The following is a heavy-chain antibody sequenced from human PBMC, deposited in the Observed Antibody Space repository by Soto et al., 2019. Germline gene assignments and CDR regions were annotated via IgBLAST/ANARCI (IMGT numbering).Heavy chain of an antibody. J-gene: IGHJ5*02. Sequence: QLQLQESGPGLVKPSETLSLTCTVSGGSISSSSYYWGWIRQPPGKGLEWIGSIYYSGSTYYNPSLKSRLTISVYTFKNQFSLKLSSVTAADTAVYYCAGDYGDFFGWFDPWGQGTLLTVSS. CDR2: IYYSGST. V-gene: IGHV4-39*01. CDR1: GGSISSSSYY. D-gene: IGHD4-17*01. CDR3: AGDYGDFFGWFDP.